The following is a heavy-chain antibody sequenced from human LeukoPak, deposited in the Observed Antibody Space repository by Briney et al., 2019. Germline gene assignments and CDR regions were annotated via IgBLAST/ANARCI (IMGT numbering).Heavy chain of an antibody. CDR2: ISSSGSTI. D-gene: IGHD3-10*02. V-gene: IGHV3-48*03. CDR3: AELGITMIGGV. CDR1: GFTFSSYE. Sequence: GGSLRLSGAASGFTFSSYEMNWVRQAPGKGLEWVSYISSSGSTIYYADSVKGRFTISRDNAKNSLYLQMNSLRAEDTAVYYCAELGITMIGGVWGKGTTVTISS. J-gene: IGHJ6*04.